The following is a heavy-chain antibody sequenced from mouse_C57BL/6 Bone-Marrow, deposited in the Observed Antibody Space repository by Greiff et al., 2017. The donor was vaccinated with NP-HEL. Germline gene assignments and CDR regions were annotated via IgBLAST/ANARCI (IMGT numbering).Heavy chain of an antibody. J-gene: IGHJ4*01. CDR2: IDPTSGGT. D-gene: IGHD2-5*01. CDR3: GRGYRNTPYDAMDY. V-gene: IGHV1-72*01. Sequence: QVQLQQPGAELVKPGASVKLSCKASGYTFTSYWMHWVKQRPGRGLEWIGRIDPTSGGTKYNEKFKSKATLTVDKPSSTAYMQLSSLTSEASAVFYCGRGYRNTPYDAMDYWGQGTSVTVSS. CDR1: GYTFTSYW.